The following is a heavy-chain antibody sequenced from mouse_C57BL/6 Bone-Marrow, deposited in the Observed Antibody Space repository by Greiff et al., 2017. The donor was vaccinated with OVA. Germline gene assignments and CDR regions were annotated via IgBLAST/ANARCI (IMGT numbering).Heavy chain of an antibody. V-gene: IGHV1-55*01. J-gene: IGHJ3*01. Sequence: QVQLKQPGAELVKPGASVKMSCKASGYTFTSYWITWVKQRPGQGLEWIGDIYPGSGSTNYNEKFTSKATLTVDTSSSTAYMPLSSLTSEDAAVDYCARWGTAQALFAYWGKGTLVTVAA. CDR1: GYTFTSYW. CDR2: IYPGSGST. D-gene: IGHD3-2*02. CDR3: ARWGTAQALFAY.